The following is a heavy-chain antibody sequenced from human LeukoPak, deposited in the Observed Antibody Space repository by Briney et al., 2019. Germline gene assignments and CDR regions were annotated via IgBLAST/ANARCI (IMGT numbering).Heavy chain of an antibody. CDR2: IYYSGST. CDR1: GGSISTYY. D-gene: IGHD2-21*02. CDR3: ARLSRDCGGDCYLLFDY. V-gene: IGHV4-59*12. J-gene: IGHJ4*02. Sequence: SETLSLTCTVSGGSISTYYWSWIRQPPGKGLEYIGYIYYSGSTNYNPSLKSRVTMSLDTSKNQFSLKLSSVTAADTAVYYCARLSRDCGGDCYLLFDYWGQGTLVTVSS.